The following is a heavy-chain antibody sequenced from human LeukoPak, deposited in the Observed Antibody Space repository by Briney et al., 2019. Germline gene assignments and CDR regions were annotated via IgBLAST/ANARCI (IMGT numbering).Heavy chain of an antibody. CDR3: ARDYTYCSGGTCYDRFDY. J-gene: IGHJ4*02. Sequence: GGSLRLSCEASEFTFSTYWMTWVRQAPGKGLEWVANIKRDGSDEHYLDSVQGRFTVSRDNAKNSLYLQMNSLRAEDTAVYYCARDYTYCSGGTCYDRFDYWGQGTLVTVSS. V-gene: IGHV3-7*01. CDR2: IKRDGSDE. CDR1: EFTFSTYW. D-gene: IGHD2-15*01.